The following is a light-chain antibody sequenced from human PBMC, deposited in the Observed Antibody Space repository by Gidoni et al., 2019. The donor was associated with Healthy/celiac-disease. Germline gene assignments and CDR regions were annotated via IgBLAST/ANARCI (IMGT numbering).Light chain of an antibody. J-gene: IGKJ1*01. Sequence: DIVKTQSPDSLAVSLGERATINCKSSQSVLYSSNNKNYLAWYQQKPGQPPKLLIYWASTRESGVPDRFSGSGSGTDFTPTISSLQAEDVAVYYCQQYYSTLRTFGQGTKVEIK. CDR1: QSVLYSSNNKNY. CDR2: WAS. CDR3: QQYYSTLRT. V-gene: IGKV4-1*01.